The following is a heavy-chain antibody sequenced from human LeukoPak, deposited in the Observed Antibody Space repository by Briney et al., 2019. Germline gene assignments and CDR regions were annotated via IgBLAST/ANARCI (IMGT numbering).Heavy chain of an antibody. Sequence: ASVKVSCKASGYTFTGYYMHWVRQAPGQGLEWMGRINPNSGGTNYAQKFQGRVTMTRDTSISTAYMELSRLRSDDTAVYYCAREPALWFGELAPNDAFDIWGRGTMVTVSS. CDR3: AREPALWFGELAPNDAFDI. V-gene: IGHV1-2*06. J-gene: IGHJ3*02. CDR2: INPNSGGT. CDR1: GYTFTGYY. D-gene: IGHD3-10*01.